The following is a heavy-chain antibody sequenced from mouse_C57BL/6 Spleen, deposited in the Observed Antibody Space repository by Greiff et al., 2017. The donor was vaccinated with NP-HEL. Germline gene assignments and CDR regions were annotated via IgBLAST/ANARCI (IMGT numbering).Heavy chain of an antibody. CDR1: GYAFSSSW. Sequence: VQLVESGPELVKPGASVKISCKASGYAFSSSWMDWVKQRPGKGLEWIGRIYPGDGDTTYNGKFKGKATLTADKSSSTAYMQLSSLTSEDSAVYFCAREITTVVADYFDYWGQGTTLTVSS. CDR2: IYPGDGDT. D-gene: IGHD1-1*01. J-gene: IGHJ2*01. V-gene: IGHV1-82*01. CDR3: AREITTVVADYFDY.